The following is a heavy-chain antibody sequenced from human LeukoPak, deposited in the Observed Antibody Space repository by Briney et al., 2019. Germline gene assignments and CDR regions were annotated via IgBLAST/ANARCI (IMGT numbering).Heavy chain of an antibody. CDR1: GGSISSGSYY. D-gene: IGHD3-22*01. CDR2: IYTSGST. CDR3: ARAMFLSRVYYYDSSGYYGDDAFDI. V-gene: IGHV4-61*02. J-gene: IGHJ3*02. Sequence: SETLSLTCTVSGGSISSGSYYWSWIRQPAGKGLEWIGRIYTSGSTNYNPSLKSRVTISVDTSKNQFSLKLSSVTAADTAVYYCARAMFLSRVYYYDSSGYYGDDAFDIWGQGTLVTVSS.